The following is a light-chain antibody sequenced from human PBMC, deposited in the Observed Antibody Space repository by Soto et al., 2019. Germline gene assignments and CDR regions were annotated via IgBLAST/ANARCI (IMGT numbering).Light chain of an antibody. Sequence: EIVLTQSPATLSLSPGDRATLSCRASQSVNSNFLAWYQQKPGQAPRLLIYGASSRATGISDTFSGSGSGTDFTLTISRLEPGDFAVYYCQQYGTSPWTFGQGTKVDIK. CDR2: GAS. V-gene: IGKV3-20*01. CDR1: QSVNSNF. J-gene: IGKJ1*01. CDR3: QQYGTSPWT.